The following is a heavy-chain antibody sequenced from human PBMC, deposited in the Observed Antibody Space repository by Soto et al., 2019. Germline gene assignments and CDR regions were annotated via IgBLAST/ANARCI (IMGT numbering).Heavy chain of an antibody. CDR2: IIPILGIA. J-gene: IGHJ6*03. CDR3: ARGRYCSGGSCHYYYYMDV. Sequence: ASVKVSCKASGGTFSSYTISWVRQAPGQGLEWMGRIIPILGIANYAQKFQGRVTITADKSTSTAYMELSSLRSEDTAVYYCARGRYCSGGSCHYYYYMDVWGKGTTVTVSS. CDR1: GGTFSSYT. V-gene: IGHV1-69*02. D-gene: IGHD2-15*01.